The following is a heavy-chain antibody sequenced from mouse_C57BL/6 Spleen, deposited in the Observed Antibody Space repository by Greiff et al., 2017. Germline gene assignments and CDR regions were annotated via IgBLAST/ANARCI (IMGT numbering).Heavy chain of an antibody. CDR1: GYSFTGYY. D-gene: IGHD2-4*01. J-gene: IGHJ4*01. Sequence: EVQRVESGPELVKPGASVTISCKASGYSFTGYYMNWVKQSPEKSLEWIGEINPSTGGTTYNQKFKAKATLTVDTSSSTAYMPLKSLTSDDSAVNDRTRSPFYEDYDYAMEYWGQGTSVTVSS. CDR2: INPSTGGT. V-gene: IGHV1-42*01. CDR3: TRSPFYEDYDYAMEY.